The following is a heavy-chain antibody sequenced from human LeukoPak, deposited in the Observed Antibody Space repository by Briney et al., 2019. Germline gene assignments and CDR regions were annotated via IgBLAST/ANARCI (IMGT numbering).Heavy chain of an antibody. J-gene: IGHJ4*02. Sequence: PGGSLRLSCAASGFTFSSYAMSWVRQAPGKGLEWVSAISGSGGSTYYADSVKGRFTISRENSKNTLYLQMNSLRAEDTAVYYCAKVVLRDWYLPYWGQGTLVTVSS. D-gene: IGHD2-21*01. CDR3: AKVVLRDWYLPY. V-gene: IGHV3-23*01. CDR1: GFTFSSYA. CDR2: ISGSGGST.